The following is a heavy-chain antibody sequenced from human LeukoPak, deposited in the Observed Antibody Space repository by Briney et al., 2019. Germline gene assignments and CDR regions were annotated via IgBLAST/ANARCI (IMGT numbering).Heavy chain of an antibody. CDR2: IYHDGST. CDR3: ARDRGGYTYSHDY. J-gene: IGHJ4*02. Sequence: PGGSLRLSCAASGFTFSSYGMHWVRQSPEKGLEWIGEIYHDGSTNYNPSLKSRVTISMDKSKNQLSLKLNFVTAADTAVYYCARDRGGYTYSHDYWGQGTLVTVSS. CDR1: GFTFSSYG. V-gene: IGHV4-4*02. D-gene: IGHD5-18*01.